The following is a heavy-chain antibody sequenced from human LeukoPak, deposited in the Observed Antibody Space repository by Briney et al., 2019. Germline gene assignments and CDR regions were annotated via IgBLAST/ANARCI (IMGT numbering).Heavy chain of an antibody. CDR2: IFGTGST. CDR3: ARSYDRGNYFDF. V-gene: IGHV4-4*07. J-gene: IGHJ4*02. D-gene: IGHD3-3*01. CDR1: GASISSYY. Sequence: SETLSLTCAVSGASISSYYWSWSRQPAGKGLEWIGRIFGTGSTNYSPSLKSRVTMSVDTSKNQFSLNLNSVTAADTAVYYCARSYDRGNYFDFWGQGTLVTVSS.